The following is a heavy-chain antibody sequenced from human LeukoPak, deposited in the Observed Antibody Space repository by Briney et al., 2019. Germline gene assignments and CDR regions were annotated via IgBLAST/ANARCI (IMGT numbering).Heavy chain of an antibody. CDR1: GSTFSSYW. CDR2: IKQDGSEK. J-gene: IGHJ4*02. D-gene: IGHD3/OR15-3a*01. Sequence: GGSRRLSCPPSGSTFSSYWLSWVGQAPGKGLEWVANIKQDGSEKYYVDSVKGRFTISRDNAKNSLYLQMNSLRAEDTAVYYCARDSVIYGYWGQGTLVTVSS. CDR3: ARDSVIYGY. V-gene: IGHV3-7*01.